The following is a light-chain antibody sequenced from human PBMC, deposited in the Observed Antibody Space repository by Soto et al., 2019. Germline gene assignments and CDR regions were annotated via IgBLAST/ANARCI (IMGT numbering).Light chain of an antibody. CDR2: EVS. Sequence: QSALTQPASVSGSPGQSITISCTGTSNDLGSYNYVSWYQQHPGKAPKLMIYEVSNRPSGVSNRFSGSKSGNTASLTISGLQAEDEADYYCSSYTSSSTLVFGGGTKVTVL. CDR1: SNDLGSYNY. V-gene: IGLV2-14*01. J-gene: IGLJ2*01. CDR3: SSYTSSSTLV.